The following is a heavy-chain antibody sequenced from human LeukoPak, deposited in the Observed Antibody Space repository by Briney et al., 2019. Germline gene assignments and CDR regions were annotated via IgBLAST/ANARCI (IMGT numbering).Heavy chain of an antibody. J-gene: IGHJ5*02. CDR2: IYYSGST. CDR1: GGSISSSSYY. D-gene: IGHD3-3*01. CDR3: ARQLCDCWSGYHFRFDP. V-gene: IGHV4-39*01. Sequence: NPSETLSLTCTVSGGSISSSSYYWGWIRQPPGKGLEWIGSIYYSGSTYYNPSLKSRVTISVDTSKNQFSLKLSSVTAADTAVYYCARQLCDCWSGYHFRFDPWGQGTLVTVSS.